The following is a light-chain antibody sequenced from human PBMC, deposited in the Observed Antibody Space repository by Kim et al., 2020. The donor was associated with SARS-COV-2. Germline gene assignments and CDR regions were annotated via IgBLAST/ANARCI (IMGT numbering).Light chain of an antibody. CDR3: MQALQTLWS. V-gene: IGKV2-28*01. CDR1: PSLLHSNGYNY. J-gene: IGKJ2*03. CDR2: LGS. Sequence: EPASISCRSSPSLLHSNGYNYLDWYLQKPGQSPQLLIYLGSNRASGVPDRFSGSGSGTDFTLKISRVEAEDVGVYYCMQALQTLWSFGQGTKLEI.